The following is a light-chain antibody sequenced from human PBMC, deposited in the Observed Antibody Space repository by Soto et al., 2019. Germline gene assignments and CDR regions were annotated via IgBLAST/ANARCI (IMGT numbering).Light chain of an antibody. CDR1: QSVSSY. CDR3: QQRGNWPRT. J-gene: IGKJ2*01. Sequence: EIVLTQSPATLSLSPGDTATLSCRASQSVSSYLAWYQQKPGQAHRLLIYDVSNRATGIPARFSGSGSGTDFTLTIGRLEPEDCAVYYCQQRGNWPRTFGQGTKVEIK. V-gene: IGKV3-11*01. CDR2: DVS.